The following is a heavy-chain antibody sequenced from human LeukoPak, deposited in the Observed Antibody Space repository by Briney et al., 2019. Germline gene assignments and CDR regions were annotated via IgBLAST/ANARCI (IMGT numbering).Heavy chain of an antibody. J-gene: IGHJ4*02. CDR1: GFTFSSYG. D-gene: IGHD3-16*01. CDR3: ARDRANYDYVSPPRFNDY. CDR2: IRYDGSNK. V-gene: IGHV3-30*02. Sequence: PGGSLRLSCAASGFTFSSYGMHWVRQAPGKGLEWVAFIRYDGSNKYYVDSVKGRFTISRDNSKNTLYLQMNSLRAEDTAVYYCARDRANYDYVSPPRFNDYWGQGTLVTVSS.